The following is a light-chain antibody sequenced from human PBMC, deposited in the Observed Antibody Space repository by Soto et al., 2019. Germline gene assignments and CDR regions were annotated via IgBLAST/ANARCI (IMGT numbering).Light chain of an antibody. CDR2: AAS. CDR1: QSVGSGH. J-gene: IGKJ1*01. V-gene: IGKV3-20*01. Sequence: EIVLTQSPGTLSLSPGERATLSCRASQSVGSGHLAWYQQKPGQTPRLLIYAASTRATGIPDRFSGSGSGTDLTLTISRLEPEDFAMYYCQHFGDSPLWAFGQGTEVEIK. CDR3: QHFGDSPLWA.